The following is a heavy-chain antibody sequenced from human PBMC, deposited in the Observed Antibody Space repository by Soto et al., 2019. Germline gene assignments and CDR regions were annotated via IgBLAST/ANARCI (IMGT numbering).Heavy chain of an antibody. D-gene: IGHD3-22*01. Sequence: ASVKVSCKVSGYTLTELSMHWVRQAPGKGLEWMGWFNPEDGETNYAQKFQGRVTMTEDTSTDTAYMELSRLRSDDTAVYYCARDYYYDSSGYLFDYWGQGTLVTVSS. CDR2: FNPEDGET. CDR1: GYTLTELS. V-gene: IGHV1-24*01. J-gene: IGHJ4*02. CDR3: ARDYYYDSSGYLFDY.